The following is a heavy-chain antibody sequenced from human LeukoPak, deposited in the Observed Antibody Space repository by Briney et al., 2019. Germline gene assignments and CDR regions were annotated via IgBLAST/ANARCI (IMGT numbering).Heavy chain of an antibody. J-gene: IGHJ4*02. Sequence: PGGCLRLSRVASGYSFSRYAMIWVRQAPGKGLEWVSGISNSGSTTYYADSVKGRFTISRDNSKNTLYLRMNSLRAEDTAVYFCAKSPPGNFDYWGQGTLVTVS. D-gene: IGHD1-14*01. V-gene: IGHV3-23*01. CDR1: GYSFSRYA. CDR3: AKSPPGNFDY. CDR2: ISNSGSTT.